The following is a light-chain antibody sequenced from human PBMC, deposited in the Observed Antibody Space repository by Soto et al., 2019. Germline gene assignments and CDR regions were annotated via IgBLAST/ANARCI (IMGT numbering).Light chain of an antibody. CDR1: SSDIGGYKY. V-gene: IGLV2-14*01. J-gene: IGLJ3*02. Sequence: QSALAQPASVSGSPGQSITISCTGTSSDIGGYKYVSWYQQYPGKAPKLIIFEVSNRPSGVSNRFSGSNSGNTASLTISGLQAEDEADYYCTSYSRYSVLVFGGGTKVTFL. CDR2: EVS. CDR3: TSYSRYSVLV.